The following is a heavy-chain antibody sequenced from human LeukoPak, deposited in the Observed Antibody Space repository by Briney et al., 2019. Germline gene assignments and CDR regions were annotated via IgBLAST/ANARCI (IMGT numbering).Heavy chain of an antibody. CDR3: ARVGSIAAAGTPDY. CDR2: ISGSGSDT. V-gene: IGHV3-11*06. Sequence: GGSLRLSCAASGXIFSDYYMTWIRQAPGKGLEWLSYISGSGSDTNYADSVKGRFTTSRDNAKNSLYLQMNSLRAEDTAVYYCARVGSIAAAGTPDYWGQGTLVTVSS. D-gene: IGHD6-13*01. J-gene: IGHJ4*02. CDR1: GXIFSDYY.